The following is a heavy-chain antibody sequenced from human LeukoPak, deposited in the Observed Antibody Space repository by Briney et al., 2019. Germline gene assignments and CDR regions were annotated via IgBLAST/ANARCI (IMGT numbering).Heavy chain of an antibody. V-gene: IGHV3-23*01. CDR1: GFTFSTYA. CDR2: FSNSGET. CDR3: ARGRDYYDSSGYWPPNDAFDI. J-gene: IGHJ3*02. D-gene: IGHD3-22*01. Sequence: GGSLRLSCAASGFTFSTYAMAWVRQAPGKGLEWVSAFSNSGETHYADSVKGRFTISRDNSKNTLYLQMNSLRAEDTAVYYCARGRDYYDSSGYWPPNDAFDIWGQGTMVTVSS.